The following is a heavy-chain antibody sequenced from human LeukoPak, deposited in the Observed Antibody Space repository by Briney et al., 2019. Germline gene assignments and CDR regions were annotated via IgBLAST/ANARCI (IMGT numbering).Heavy chain of an antibody. V-gene: IGHV1-69*04. D-gene: IGHD3-22*01. CDR1: GGTFSSYA. Sequence: GASVKVSCKASGGTFSSYAISWVRQAPGQGLEWMGRIIPILGIANYAQKFQGRVTITADKSTSTAYMELSSLRSEDTAVYYCARLYDPGGYDYAPFDYWGLGTLVTVSA. J-gene: IGHJ4*02. CDR2: IIPILGIA. CDR3: ARLYDPGGYDYAPFDY.